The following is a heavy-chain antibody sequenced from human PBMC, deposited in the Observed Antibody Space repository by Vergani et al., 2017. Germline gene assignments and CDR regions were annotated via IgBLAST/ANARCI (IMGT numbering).Heavy chain of an antibody. CDR3: ARDFGGEWYFDL. D-gene: IGHD2-15*01. J-gene: IGHJ2*01. CDR1: GYSIGSGFY. Sequence: QVTLEESGPGLVKPSETLSLTCSVSGYSIGSGFYWAWIRQSPGEGLQWLTSIHNRGKTYHNPSLKSRVSVSLDTSKNRFSLNLTSVTATDTAVYYCARDFGGEWYFDLWGRGTFVTVSS. V-gene: IGHV4-38-2*02. CDR2: IHNRGKT.